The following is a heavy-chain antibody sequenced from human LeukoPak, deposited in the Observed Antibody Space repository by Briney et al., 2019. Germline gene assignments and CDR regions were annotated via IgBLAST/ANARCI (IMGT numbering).Heavy chain of an antibody. Sequence: PGGSLRLSCAASGSTFSSYTMHWVRQAPDKGLEWVAVISYDVNNKYYADSVKGRFTISRDNSKNTLYLQMNSLRAEDTAVYYCARTYGYCSGSSCYSFRYSDYWGQGTLVTVSS. V-gene: IGHV3-30*04. D-gene: IGHD2-15*01. J-gene: IGHJ4*02. CDR2: ISYDVNNK. CDR3: ARTYGYCSGSSCYSFRYSDY. CDR1: GSTFSSYT.